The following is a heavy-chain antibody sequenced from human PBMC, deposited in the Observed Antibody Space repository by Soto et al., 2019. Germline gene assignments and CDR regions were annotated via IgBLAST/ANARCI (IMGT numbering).Heavy chain of an antibody. CDR1: GYSISSGYY. V-gene: IGHV4-38-2*01. D-gene: IGHD4-17*01. Sequence: SETLSLTCAVSGYSISSGYYWGWIRQPPGKGLEWIGSIYHSGSTYYNPSLKSRVTISVDTSKNQFSLKLSSVTAADTAVYYCATHSSYGDYVRDYFDYWGQGTLVTSPQ. J-gene: IGHJ4*02. CDR3: ATHSSYGDYVRDYFDY. CDR2: IYHSGST.